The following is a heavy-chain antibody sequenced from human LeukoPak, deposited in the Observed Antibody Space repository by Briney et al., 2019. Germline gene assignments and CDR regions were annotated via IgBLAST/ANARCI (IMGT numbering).Heavy chain of an antibody. CDR3: AKVTLDTGGGEHAY. D-gene: IGHD5-18*01. Sequence: HPGGSLGLSCAASGFTFSSYAMSWVRQAPGKGLEWGSAISGSGGSTYYADSVKGRFTISRDNSKNTLYLQMNSLRAEDTAVYYCAKVTLDTGGGEHAYWGQGTLVTVSS. V-gene: IGHV3-23*01. CDR2: ISGSGGST. J-gene: IGHJ4*02. CDR1: GFTFSSYA.